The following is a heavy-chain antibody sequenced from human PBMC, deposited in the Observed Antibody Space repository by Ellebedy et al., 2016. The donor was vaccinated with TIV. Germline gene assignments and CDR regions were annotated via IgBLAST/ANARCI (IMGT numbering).Heavy chain of an antibody. CDR2: INHSGST. V-gene: IGHV4-34*01. D-gene: IGHD6-13*01. J-gene: IGHJ5*02. Sequence: SETLSLXXAVYGGSFSGYYWSWIRQPPGKGLEWIGEINHSGSTNYNPSLKSRVTISVDTSKNQFSLKLSSVTAADTAVYYCARGKDIYSSSWYSLIGWFDPWGQGTLVTVSS. CDR3: ARGKDIYSSSWYSLIGWFDP. CDR1: GGSFSGYY.